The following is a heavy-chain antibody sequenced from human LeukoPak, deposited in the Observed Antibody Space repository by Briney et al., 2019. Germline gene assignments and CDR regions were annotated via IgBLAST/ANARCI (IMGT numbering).Heavy chain of an antibody. D-gene: IGHD2-15*01. V-gene: IGHV5-51*01. Sequence: PGASLKISCKGSGYIFTSYWIGWVRQLPGKGLEWMGIIYPGDSDTRYSPSFQGQVTISADKSISTAYLQWSSLKASDTAMYYCARLWGLGVAATAFDIWGQGTMVTVSS. CDR2: IYPGDSDT. CDR3: ARLWGLGVAATAFDI. CDR1: GYIFTSYW. J-gene: IGHJ3*02.